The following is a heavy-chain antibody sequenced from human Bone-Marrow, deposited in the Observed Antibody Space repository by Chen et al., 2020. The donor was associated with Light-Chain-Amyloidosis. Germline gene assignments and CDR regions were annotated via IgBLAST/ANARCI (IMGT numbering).Heavy chain of an antibody. Sequence: EVQLVESGGGVAQPGGSLRLSCVVSGFLFENYAMHWVRQVPGKGLEWLCLISGDGGNTDYADSVKGRFIVSRDKSKNSLSLQMNSLRAEDTAFYCCAKDKPGVFANWGQGTLVTVSS. V-gene: IGHV3-43*02. CDR3: AKDKPGVFAN. CDR2: ISGDGGNT. D-gene: IGHD2-8*01. CDR1: GFLFENYA. J-gene: IGHJ4*02.